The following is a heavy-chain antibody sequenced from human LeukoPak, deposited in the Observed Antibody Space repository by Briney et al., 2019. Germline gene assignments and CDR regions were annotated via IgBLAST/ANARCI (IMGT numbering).Heavy chain of an antibody. CDR1: GYTFTSYG. D-gene: IGHD2-2*01. V-gene: IGHV1-18*01. CDR3: ARDPLNRYCSSTSCAAPWFDP. CDR2: ISAYNGNT. J-gene: IGHJ5*02. Sequence: GASVKVSCKASGYTFTSYGISWVRQAPGQGLEWMGWISAYNGNTNYAQQLQGRVTMTTATSTSTAYMELRSLRSDDTAVYYCARDPLNRYCSSTSCAAPWFDPWGQGTLVTVSS.